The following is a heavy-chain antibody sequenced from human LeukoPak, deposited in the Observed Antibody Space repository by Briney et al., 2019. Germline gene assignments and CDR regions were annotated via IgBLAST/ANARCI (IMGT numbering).Heavy chain of an antibody. Sequence: GVSLRLSCAASGFTFSSYAMSWVPQAPGKGLEWVSAISGSGENTNYADSVKGRFTMSRDNSRNMLYLQMNSLRDEDTAKYYCAKTLGYNYGYVENWGQGTLVTVSS. CDR1: GFTFSSYA. CDR3: AKTLGYNYGYVEN. CDR2: ISGSGENT. V-gene: IGHV3-23*01. D-gene: IGHD5-18*01. J-gene: IGHJ4*02.